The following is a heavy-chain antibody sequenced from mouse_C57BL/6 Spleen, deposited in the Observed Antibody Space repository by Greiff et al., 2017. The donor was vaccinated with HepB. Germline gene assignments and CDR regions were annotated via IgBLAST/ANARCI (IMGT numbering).Heavy chain of an antibody. CDR2: IWRGGST. D-gene: IGHD1-1*01. CDR3: AKTFYYYGSSPYAMDY. CDR1: GFSLTSYG. J-gene: IGHJ4*01. Sequence: VKLVESGPGLVQPSQSLSITCTVSGFSLTSYGVHWVRQSPGKGLEWLGVIWRGGSTDYNAAFMSRLSITKDNSKSQVFFKMNSLQADDTAIYYCAKTFYYYGSSPYAMDYWGQGTSVTVSS. V-gene: IGHV2-5*01.